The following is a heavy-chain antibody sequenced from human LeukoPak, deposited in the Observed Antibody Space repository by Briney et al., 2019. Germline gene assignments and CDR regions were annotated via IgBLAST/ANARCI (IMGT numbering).Heavy chain of an antibody. CDR1: GGSFSGYY. CDR3: AREMVRPGGAKDDY. D-gene: IGHD3-10*01. V-gene: IGHV4-34*01. J-gene: IGHJ4*02. CDR2: INHSGST. Sequence: PSESLSLTCAVYGGSFSGYYWSWIRQPPGKGLEWIGEINHSGSTNYNPSLKSRFTISVDTSKNQFSLKLSSVTAADTAVYYCAREMVRPGGAKDDYWGQGTLVTVSS.